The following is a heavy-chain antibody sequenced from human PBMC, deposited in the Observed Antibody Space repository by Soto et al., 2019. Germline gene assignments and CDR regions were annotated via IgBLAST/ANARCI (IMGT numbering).Heavy chain of an antibody. V-gene: IGHV3-49*03. J-gene: IGHJ5*01. CDR3: TSGHERQAWFDS. Sequence: GGSLRLSCTASGFTFGDYAMSWFRQAPGKGLEWVGFIRSKAYGGTTEYAASVKGRFTISRDDSKSIAYLQMNSLTTEDTAVYYCTSGHERQAWFDSWGQGTLVTVSS. CDR2: IRSKAYGGTT. CDR1: GFTFGDYA.